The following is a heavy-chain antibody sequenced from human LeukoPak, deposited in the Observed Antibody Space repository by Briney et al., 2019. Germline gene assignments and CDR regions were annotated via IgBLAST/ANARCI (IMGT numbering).Heavy chain of an antibody. CDR1: GGSISSYY. V-gene: IGHV4-59*01. J-gene: IGHJ4*02. D-gene: IGHD5-24*01. CDR2: IFYSGST. Sequence: SETLSLTCTVSGGSISSYYWSWLRQPPGKGLEWIGYIFYSGSTNYNPSLESRVTISADTSKNQFSLKLTSVTAADTAVYYCARRDGYNSYYFDYWGQGTLVTVSS. CDR3: ARRDGYNSYYFDY.